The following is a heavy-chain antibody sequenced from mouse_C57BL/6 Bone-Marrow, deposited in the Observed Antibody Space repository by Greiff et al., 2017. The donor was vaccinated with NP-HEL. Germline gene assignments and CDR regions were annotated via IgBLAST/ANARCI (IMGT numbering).Heavy chain of an antibody. CDR1: GYTFTSYW. V-gene: IGHV1-69*01. D-gene: IGHD2-1*01. CDR2: IDPSDSYT. Sequence: VQLQQPGAELVMPGASVKLSCKASGYTFTSYWMHWVKQRPGHGLEWIGEIDPSDSYTNSNQKFTGKSTLTVDKSSSTAYMQLSSLTSEDSAVYYCAGGYYYGNPPYAMGYWGQGTSVTVSS. J-gene: IGHJ4*01. CDR3: AGGYYYGNPPYAMGY.